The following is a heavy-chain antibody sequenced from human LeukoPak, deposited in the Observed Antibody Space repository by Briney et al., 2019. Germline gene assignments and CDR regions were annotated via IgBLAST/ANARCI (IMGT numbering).Heavy chain of an antibody. CDR3: ARDFYGSGSLVY. J-gene: IGHJ4*02. CDR1: GGTFSSYA. V-gene: IGHV1-18*01. D-gene: IGHD3-10*01. Sequence: GPSVKVSCKASGGTFSSYAISWVRQAPGQGLEWMGWISAYNGNTNYAQKLQGRVTMTTDTSTSTAYMELRSLRSDDTAVYYCARDFYGSGSLVYWGQGTLVTVSS. CDR2: ISAYNGNT.